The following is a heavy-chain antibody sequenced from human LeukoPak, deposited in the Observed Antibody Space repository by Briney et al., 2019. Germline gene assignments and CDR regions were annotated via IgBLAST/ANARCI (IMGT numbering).Heavy chain of an antibody. Sequence: GGSLRLSCVASGLTFSRHAMTWVRQTPGKGLEWVSGIAASGGSTYYTDSVKGRFTISRDNSKNTLYLQMNSLRAEDTAVYYCARAIGEYSGYEGYWGQGTLVTVSS. D-gene: IGHD5-12*01. J-gene: IGHJ4*02. CDR1: GLTFSRHA. V-gene: IGHV3-23*01. CDR2: IAASGGST. CDR3: ARAIGEYSGYEGY.